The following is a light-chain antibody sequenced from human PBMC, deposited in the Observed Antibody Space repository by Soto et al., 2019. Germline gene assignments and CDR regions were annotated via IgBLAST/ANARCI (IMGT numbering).Light chain of an antibody. V-gene: IGKV3-11*01. Sequence: EIVLTQSPATLSLSPGERATLSCRASQSVSSYLAWYQQKPGQAPRLLIYDASNRATGIPARFSGSGSGTDFTLTISSLEPEDFAVYFCQQRSNWPPGLTFGGGTKVEI. CDR1: QSVSSY. J-gene: IGKJ4*01. CDR2: DAS. CDR3: QQRSNWPPGLT.